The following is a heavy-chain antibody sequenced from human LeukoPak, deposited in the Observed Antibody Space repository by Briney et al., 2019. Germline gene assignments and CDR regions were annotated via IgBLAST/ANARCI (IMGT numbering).Heavy chain of an antibody. CDR2: ISYDGSNK. Sequence: GGSLRLSCAASGFTFSSYAMHWVRQAPGKGLEWVAVISYDGSNKYYADSVKGRFTISRDNSKNTLYLQMNSLRAEDTAVYCCARVPFAFSGSYSGYWGQGTLVTVSS. V-gene: IGHV3-30-3*01. D-gene: IGHD1-26*01. CDR1: GFTFSSYA. J-gene: IGHJ4*02. CDR3: ARVPFAFSGSYSGY.